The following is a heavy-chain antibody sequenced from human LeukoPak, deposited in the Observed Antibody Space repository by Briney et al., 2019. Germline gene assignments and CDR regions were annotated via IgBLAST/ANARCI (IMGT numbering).Heavy chain of an antibody. CDR3: ARQTGSGLFILP. CDR2: IYYTGNT. J-gene: IGHJ4*02. V-gene: IGHV4-39*01. CDR1: GASISSSYSY. Sequence: PSETLSLTCTVSGASISSSYSYWGWIRQPPGMGLEWIGSIYYTGNTYYNASLKSQLSISIDTSKNQFSLKLTSVTAADTAVYYCARQTGSGLFILPGGQGTLVTVSS. D-gene: IGHD3/OR15-3a*01.